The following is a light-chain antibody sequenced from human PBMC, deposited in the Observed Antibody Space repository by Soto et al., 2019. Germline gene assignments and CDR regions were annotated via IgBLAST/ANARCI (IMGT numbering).Light chain of an antibody. CDR3: SSFTSNRIYV. J-gene: IGLJ1*01. V-gene: IGLV2-8*01. Sequence: QSALTQPPSASGSPGQSVTISCTGTSRDVGGYDWVSWYQHHPGKVPRLLIHGVTTRPSGISGRFSASKSGLTASLTISGLQPEDEADYYCSSFTSNRIYVFGPGTKLTVL. CDR1: SRDVGGYDW. CDR2: GVT.